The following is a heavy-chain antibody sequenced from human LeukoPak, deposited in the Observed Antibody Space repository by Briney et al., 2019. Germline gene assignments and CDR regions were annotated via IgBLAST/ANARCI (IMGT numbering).Heavy chain of an antibody. CDR3: ARVMGYCSSTSCSDAFDI. CDR1: GYTFTSYD. CDR2: MNPNSGNT. V-gene: IGHV1-8*01. Sequence: ASVKVSCKASGYTFTSYDINWVRQATGQGLEWMGWMNPNSGNTGYAQKFQGRVTMTRNTSISTAYMELSSLRSEDTAVYYCARVMGYCSSTSCSDAFDIWGQGTMVAVSS. J-gene: IGHJ3*02. D-gene: IGHD2-2*01.